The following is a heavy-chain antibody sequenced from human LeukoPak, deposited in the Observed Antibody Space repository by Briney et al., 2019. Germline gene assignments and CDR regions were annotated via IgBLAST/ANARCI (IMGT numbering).Heavy chain of an antibody. CDR3: ARIRYYYGSGMDYYYYYMDV. CDR2: IYSSGST. D-gene: IGHD3-10*01. CDR1: GGSISSYY. J-gene: IGHJ6*03. V-gene: IGHV4-59*12. Sequence: SETLSLTCTVSGGSISSYYWSWIRQPPGKGLEWIGYIYSSGSTNYNPSLKSRVTMSVDTSKNQFSLKLSSVTAADTAVYYCARIRYYYGSGMDYYYYYMDVWGKGTTVTISS.